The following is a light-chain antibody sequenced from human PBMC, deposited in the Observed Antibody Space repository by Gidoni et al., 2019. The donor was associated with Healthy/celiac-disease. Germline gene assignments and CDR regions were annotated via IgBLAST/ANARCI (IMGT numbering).Light chain of an antibody. V-gene: IGKV1-9*01. J-gene: IGKJ2*04. Sequence: DIQLTQSPSFLSASVGDRVTIPCRASQGISSYLALYQQKPGKAPKLLIYAASTLQSGVPSRFSGSGSGTEFTLTISSLQPEDFATYYCQQLNSYPCSFGQGTKLEIK. CDR1: QGISSY. CDR3: QQLNSYPCS. CDR2: AAS.